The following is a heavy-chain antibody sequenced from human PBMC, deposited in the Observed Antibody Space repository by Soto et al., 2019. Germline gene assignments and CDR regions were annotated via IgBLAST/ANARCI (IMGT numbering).Heavy chain of an antibody. CDR3: ARVLLWFGRPTQPFDY. V-gene: IGHV4-31*03. CDR1: GGSISSGGYY. J-gene: IGHJ4*02. CDR2: IYYSGST. D-gene: IGHD3-10*01. Sequence: SETLSLTCTVSGGSISSGGYYWSWIRQHPGKGLEWIGYIYYSGSTYYNPSLKSRVTISVDTSKNQFSLKLSSVTAADTAVYYCARVLLWFGRPTQPFDYWGQGTLVTVSS.